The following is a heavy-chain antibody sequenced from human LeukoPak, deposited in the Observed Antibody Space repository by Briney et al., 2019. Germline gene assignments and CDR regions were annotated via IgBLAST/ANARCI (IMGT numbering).Heavy chain of an antibody. CDR3: ARDRRGYCSGGSCSDLDY. V-gene: IGHV1-18*01. CDR2: ISAYNGNT. CDR1: GYTFTSYG. Sequence: ASVKVSCKASGYTFTSYGISWVRQAPGQGLEWMGWISAYNGNTNYAQKLQGRVTMTTDTSTSTAYMELRSLRSDDTAVYYCARDRRGYCSGGSCSDLDYWGQGTLVTVSS. J-gene: IGHJ4*02. D-gene: IGHD2-15*01.